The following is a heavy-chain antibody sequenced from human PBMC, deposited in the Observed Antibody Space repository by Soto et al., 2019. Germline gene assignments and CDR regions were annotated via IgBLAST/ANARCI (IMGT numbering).Heavy chain of an antibody. CDR2: IWYDGSNK. V-gene: IGHV3-33*01. CDR3: ARDPSSVLRYFDWLEIYGMDV. J-gene: IGHJ6*02. CDR1: GFTFSSYG. D-gene: IGHD3-9*01. Sequence: PGGSLRLSCAASGFTFSSYGMHWVRQAPGKGLEWVAVIWYDGSNKYYADPVKGRFTISRDNSKNTLYLQMNSLRAEDTAVYYCARDPSSVLRYFDWLEIYGMDVWGQGTTVTAP.